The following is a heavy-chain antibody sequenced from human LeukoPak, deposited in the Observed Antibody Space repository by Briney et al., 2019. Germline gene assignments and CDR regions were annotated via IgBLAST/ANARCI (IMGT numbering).Heavy chain of an antibody. CDR3: AVVPAANDAFDI. J-gene: IGHJ3*02. CDR1: GGSISSGDYY. Sequence: SETLSLTCTVSGGSISSGDYYWSWIRQPQGKGLEWIGYIYYSGSTYYNPSLKSRVTISVDTSKNQFSLKLSSVTAADTAVYYCAVVPAANDAFDIWGQGTMVTVSS. CDR2: IYYSGST. V-gene: IGHV4-30-4*01. D-gene: IGHD2-2*01.